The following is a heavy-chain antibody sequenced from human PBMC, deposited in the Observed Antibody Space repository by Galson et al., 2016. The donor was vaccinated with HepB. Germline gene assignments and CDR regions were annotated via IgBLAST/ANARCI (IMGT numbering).Heavy chain of an antibody. CDR3: AKLGTQCSYGHSTFDY. V-gene: IGHV3-9*01. CDR2: ISWDSGSI. CDR1: GFTFDDYS. J-gene: IGHJ4*02. Sequence: SLRLSCAASGFTFDDYSMHWVRLAPGKGLEWVSTISWDSGSIGYADSVKGRFTISRDNANNSLYLQMHSLRTEDTAFYYCAKLGTQCSYGHSTFDYWGQGTLVTVSS. D-gene: IGHD5-18*01.